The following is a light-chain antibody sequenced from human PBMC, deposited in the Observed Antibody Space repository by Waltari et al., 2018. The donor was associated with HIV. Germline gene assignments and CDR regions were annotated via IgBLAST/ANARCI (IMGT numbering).Light chain of an antibody. V-gene: IGKV2-28*01. Sequence: MVMTQSPLSLPVTPGAPASISCRSSQSLLHSNGYNYLDWYLQKPGQSPQLLIYLGSNRASGVPDRFSGSGSGTDFTLKISRVEAEDVGVYYCMQALQTPTFGQGTKVEIK. J-gene: IGKJ1*01. CDR3: MQALQTPT. CDR2: LGS. CDR1: QSLLHSNGYNY.